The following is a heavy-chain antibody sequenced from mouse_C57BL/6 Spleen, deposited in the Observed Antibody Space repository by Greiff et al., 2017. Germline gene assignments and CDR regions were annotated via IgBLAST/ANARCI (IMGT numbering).Heavy chain of an antibody. CDR2: ISYDGSN. Sequence: EVQLQESGPGLVKPSQSLSLTCSVTGYSITSGYYWNWIRQFPGNKLEWMGYISYDGSNNYNPSLKNRISITRDTSKNQFFLKLNSVTTEDTATYYCARVDHYYAMDYWGQGTSVTVSS. CDR1: GYSITSGYY. J-gene: IGHJ4*01. V-gene: IGHV3-6*01. CDR3: ARVDHYYAMDY.